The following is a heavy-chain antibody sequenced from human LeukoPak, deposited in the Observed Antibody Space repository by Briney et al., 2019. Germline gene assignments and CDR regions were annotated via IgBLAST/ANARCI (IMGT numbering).Heavy chain of an antibody. CDR1: GFTFDDYG. CDR2: INWNGGST. J-gene: IGHJ4*02. CDR3: ARRGDSSGYYYNDY. Sequence: GGSLRLSCAASGFTFDDYGMSWVRQAPGKGLDWVSGINWNGGSTGYADSVKGRFTISRDNAKNSLYLQMNSLRAEDTALYYCARRGDSSGYYYNDYWGQGTLVTVSS. V-gene: IGHV3-20*04. D-gene: IGHD3-22*01.